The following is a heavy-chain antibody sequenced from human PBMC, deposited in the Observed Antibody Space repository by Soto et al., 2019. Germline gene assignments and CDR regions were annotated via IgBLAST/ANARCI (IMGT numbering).Heavy chain of an antibody. D-gene: IGHD3-22*01. CDR1: GGTYSSYA. Sequence: SVKVSCKASGGTYSSYAISWVRQAPAQGLEWMGGIIPIFGTANYAQKFQGRVTITADESTSTAYMELSSLRSEDTAVYYCAQNRDNYYDSSGYYSLFYNWFDPWGQGTLVTVSS. V-gene: IGHV1-69*13. CDR3: AQNRDNYYDSSGYYSLFYNWFDP. CDR2: IIPIFGTA. J-gene: IGHJ5*02.